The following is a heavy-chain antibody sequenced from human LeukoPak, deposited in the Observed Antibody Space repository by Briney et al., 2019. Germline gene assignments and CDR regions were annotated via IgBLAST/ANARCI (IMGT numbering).Heavy chain of an antibody. CDR3: ARGEYYYDSSGYWDGGYFDY. Sequence: GGSLRLSCAASGFTFSSYGMHWVRQAPGKGLEWVAFIRYDGSNKYYADSVKGRFTISRDNSKNTLYLQMNSLRAEDTAVYYCARGEYYYDSSGYWDGGYFDYWGQGTLVTVSS. V-gene: IGHV3-30*02. CDR1: GFTFSSYG. CDR2: IRYDGSNK. D-gene: IGHD3-22*01. J-gene: IGHJ4*02.